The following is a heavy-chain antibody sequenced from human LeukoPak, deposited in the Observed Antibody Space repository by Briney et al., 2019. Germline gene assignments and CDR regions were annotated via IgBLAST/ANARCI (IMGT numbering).Heavy chain of an antibody. CDR3: ARDSAITMVRGVISQLPRQTGAFDI. J-gene: IGHJ3*02. Sequence: DSVKGRFTISRDNAKNSLYLQMNSLRAEDTAVYYCARDSAITMVRGVISQLPRQTGAFDIWGRGTMVTVSS. V-gene: IGHV3-7*01. D-gene: IGHD3-10*01.